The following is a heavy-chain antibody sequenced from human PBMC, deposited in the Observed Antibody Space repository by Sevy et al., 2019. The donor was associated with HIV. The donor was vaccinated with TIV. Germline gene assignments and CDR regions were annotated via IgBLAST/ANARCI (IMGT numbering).Heavy chain of an antibody. J-gene: IGHJ4*02. CDR1: GFTFSSYG. Sequence: GGSLRLSCAASGFTFSSYGMHWVRQAPGKGLEWVAVISYDGSNKYYADSVKGRFTISRDNSKNTLYLQMNSLRAEDTAVYYCAKDFGPAMSYFDYWGQGTLVTVSS. CDR2: ISYDGSNK. D-gene: IGHD2-2*01. V-gene: IGHV3-30*18. CDR3: AKDFGPAMSYFDY.